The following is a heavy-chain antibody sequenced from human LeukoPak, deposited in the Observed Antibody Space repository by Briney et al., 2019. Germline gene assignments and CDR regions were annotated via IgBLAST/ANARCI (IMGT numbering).Heavy chain of an antibody. J-gene: IGHJ4*02. CDR3: ARERGMYYYGSGSYYYFDY. CDR2: IKQDGSEK. D-gene: IGHD3-10*01. Sequence: GGSLRLSCAASGFTFSSYWMSWVRQAPGKGLEWVANIKQDGSEKYYVDSVKGRFTISRDNAKSSLYLQMNSLRAEDTAVYYCARERGMYYYGSGSYYYFDYWGQGTLVTVSS. V-gene: IGHV3-7*01. CDR1: GFTFSSYW.